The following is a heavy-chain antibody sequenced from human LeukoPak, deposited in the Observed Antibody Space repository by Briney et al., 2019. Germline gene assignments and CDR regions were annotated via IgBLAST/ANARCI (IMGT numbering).Heavy chain of an antibody. CDR2: ISYDGSNK. CDR1: GFTFSSYG. J-gene: IGHJ4*02. V-gene: IGHV3-30*18. CDR3: AKDPLEVGAFRQVFDY. D-gene: IGHD1-26*01. Sequence: GGSLRLSCAASGFTFSSYGMHWVRQAPGKGLEWVAVISYDGSNKYYADSVKGRFTISRDNSKNTLYLQMNSLRAEDTAVYYCAKDPLEVGAFRQVFDYWGQGTLVTVSS.